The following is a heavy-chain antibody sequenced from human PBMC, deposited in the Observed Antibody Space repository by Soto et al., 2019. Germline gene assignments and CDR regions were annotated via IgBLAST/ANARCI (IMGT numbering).Heavy chain of an antibody. Sequence: SETLSLTCSVSGGSISTYYWSWIRQPPGKGLEWIGYIYFSGSTSYNPSLKSRVTISVDTSKNQFSLNLSSVTAADTAVYYCARYIWVGELLTPGDAFDIWGQGTMVTVSS. CDR2: IYFSGST. CDR1: GGSISTYY. D-gene: IGHD3-10*01. V-gene: IGHV4-4*08. J-gene: IGHJ3*02. CDR3: ARYIWVGELLTPGDAFDI.